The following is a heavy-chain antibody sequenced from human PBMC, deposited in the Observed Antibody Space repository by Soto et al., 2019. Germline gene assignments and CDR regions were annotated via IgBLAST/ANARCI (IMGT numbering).Heavy chain of an antibody. CDR2: INHSGST. Sequence: SETLSLTCAVYGGSFSGYYWSWIRQPPGKGLEWIGEINHSGSTNYNPSLKSRVTISVDTSKNQFSLKLSSVTAADTAVYYCARVRRMTTVTVYVSYGMDVWGQGTTVTVS. CDR1: GGSFSGYY. D-gene: IGHD4-17*01. J-gene: IGHJ6*02. V-gene: IGHV4-34*01. CDR3: ARVRRMTTVTVYVSYGMDV.